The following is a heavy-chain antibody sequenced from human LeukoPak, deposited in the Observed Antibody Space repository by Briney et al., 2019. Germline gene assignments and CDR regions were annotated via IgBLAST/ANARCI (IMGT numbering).Heavy chain of an antibody. CDR3: ARRSSGWYSWFDP. J-gene: IGHJ5*02. Sequence: ASVKVSCKASGGTFSSYAISWVRQAPGQGLEWMGGIIPIFGTANYAQKFQGRVTITADESTSTAYMELSSLGSEDTAVYYCARRSSGWYSWFDPWGQGTLVTVSS. CDR1: GGTFSSYA. D-gene: IGHD6-19*01. V-gene: IGHV1-69*01. CDR2: IIPIFGTA.